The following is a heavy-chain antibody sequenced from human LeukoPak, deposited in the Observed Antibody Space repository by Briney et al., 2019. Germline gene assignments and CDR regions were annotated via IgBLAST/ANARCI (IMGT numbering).Heavy chain of an antibody. Sequence: GGSLRLSCVASGFXFSSSEINWVRQAPGKGLEWVSYISSSGSTIYYADSVKGRFTISRDNAKNSLYLQMNSLRAEDTAVYYCARDGSTGASRYNWFDPWGQGTLVTVSS. CDR2: ISSSGSTI. D-gene: IGHD1-1*01. CDR1: GFXFSSSE. CDR3: ARDGSTGASRYNWFDP. J-gene: IGHJ5*02. V-gene: IGHV3-48*03.